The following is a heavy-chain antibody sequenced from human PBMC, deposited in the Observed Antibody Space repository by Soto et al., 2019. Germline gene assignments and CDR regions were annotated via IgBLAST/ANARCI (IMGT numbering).Heavy chain of an antibody. Sequence: SQTLSLTCAISGDSVSGNSAAWNWIRQSPSRGLEWLGRTYYRSRWYNDYAVSVKSRITVTPDTSKNQFSLHLNSVTPEDTAVYYCARDSSSSDYYYYYGMDVWGQGTTVTVSS. CDR3: ARDSSSSDYYYYYGMDV. V-gene: IGHV6-1*01. D-gene: IGHD6-6*01. CDR2: TYYRSRWYN. CDR1: GDSVSGNSAA. J-gene: IGHJ6*02.